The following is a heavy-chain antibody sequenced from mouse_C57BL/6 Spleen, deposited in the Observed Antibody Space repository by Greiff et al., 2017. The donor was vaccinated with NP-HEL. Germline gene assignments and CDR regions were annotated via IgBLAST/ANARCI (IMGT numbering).Heavy chain of an antibody. Sequence: DVMLVESGGGLVQPKGSLKLSCAASGFTFNTYAMHWVRQAPGKGLEWVARIRSKSSNYATYYADSVKDRFTISRDDSQSMLYLQMNNLKTEDTAMYYCVREGGGLGNSLVFDYWGQGTTLTVSS. CDR3: VREGGGLGNSLVFDY. D-gene: IGHD2-1*01. V-gene: IGHV10-3*01. J-gene: IGHJ2*01. CDR1: GFTFNTYA. CDR2: IRSKSSNYAT.